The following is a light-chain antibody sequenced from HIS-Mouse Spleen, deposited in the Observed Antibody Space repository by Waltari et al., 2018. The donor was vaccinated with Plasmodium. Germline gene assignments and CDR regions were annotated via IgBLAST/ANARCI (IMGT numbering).Light chain of an antibody. J-gene: IGLJ2*01. CDR1: SSDVGGYNY. V-gene: IGLV2-8*01. CDR2: DVS. Sequence: QSALTQPPSASGSPGQSVTISCTGTSSDVGGYNYVSWYQQHPGQAPKLMIYDVSKPPAAVPEPCSGAKSGNTASLTVSGLQAEDEADYYCSSYAGSNTLVFGGGTKLTVL. CDR3: SSYAGSNTLV.